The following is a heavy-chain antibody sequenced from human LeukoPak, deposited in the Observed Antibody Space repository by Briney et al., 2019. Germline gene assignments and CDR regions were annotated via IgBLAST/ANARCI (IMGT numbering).Heavy chain of an antibody. CDR3: ARHSYGYDAFDI. D-gene: IGHD5-18*01. CDR2: IYYSGST. Sequence: SETLSLTCTVSGGSISSYYWSWIRQPPGKGLEWIGYIYYSGSTNYNPSLKSRVTISVDTSKNQFSLKLSSVTAADTAVYYCARHSYGYDAFDIWGQGTVVTVSS. CDR1: GGSISSYY. V-gene: IGHV4-59*01. J-gene: IGHJ3*02.